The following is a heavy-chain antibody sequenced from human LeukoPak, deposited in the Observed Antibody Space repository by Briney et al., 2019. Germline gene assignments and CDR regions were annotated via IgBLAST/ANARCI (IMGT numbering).Heavy chain of an antibody. D-gene: IGHD2-2*01. J-gene: IGHJ6*02. Sequence: GGSPRLSCAASGFTFNIYWMSWVRQAPGKGLESLANIKQDVSEKYYVDSVKGRFTFSRDNGKNSLYLQMNSLRAEDTAVYYCASESIVLVPAAQGPSDFYYYGMDVWGQGTTVTVSS. CDR2: IKQDVSEK. CDR1: GFTFNIYW. CDR3: ASESIVLVPAAQGPSDFYYYGMDV. V-gene: IGHV3-7*01.